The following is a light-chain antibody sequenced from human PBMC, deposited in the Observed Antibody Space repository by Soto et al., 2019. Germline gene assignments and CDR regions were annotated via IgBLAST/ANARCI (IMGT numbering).Light chain of an antibody. CDR2: DVS. CDR3: SSYTSNSTWV. Sequence: QSALTQPASVSGSPGQSIAISCTGTNSDVGGYNYVSWYQQHAGKATKLLIYDVSNRPSGVSNRFSGSKSGNMASLTISGLPAEDEADYYCSSYTSNSTWVFGGGTKLTVL. CDR1: NSDVGGYNY. J-gene: IGLJ3*02. V-gene: IGLV2-14*01.